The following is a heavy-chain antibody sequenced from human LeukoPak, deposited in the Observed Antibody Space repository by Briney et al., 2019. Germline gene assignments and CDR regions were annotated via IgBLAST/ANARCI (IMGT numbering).Heavy chain of an antibody. D-gene: IGHD4-17*01. Sequence: GGSLRLSCAASGFTFSSYSMNWVRQAPGKGLEWVSYISSSSTIYYADSVKGRFTISRDNAKNSLYLQMNSLRDEDTAVYYCASPGNYDYGDYVPLDYWGQGTLVTVSS. CDR3: ASPGNYDYGDYVPLDY. J-gene: IGHJ4*02. CDR1: GFTFSSYS. CDR2: ISSSSTI. V-gene: IGHV3-48*02.